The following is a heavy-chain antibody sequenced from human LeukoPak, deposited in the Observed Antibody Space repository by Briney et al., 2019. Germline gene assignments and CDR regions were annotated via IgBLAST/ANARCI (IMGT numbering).Heavy chain of an antibody. Sequence: PGGSLRLSCAASGFTFSGYWMSWVRQAPGKWLEWVANIKEDGGEIYYVDSVKGRFTISRDNTKNSLFLQMNSLRAEDTAVHYCARDDHYSNADWGQGTLVTVSS. V-gene: IGHV3-7*01. J-gene: IGHJ4*02. CDR3: ARDDHYSNAD. D-gene: IGHD2-8*01. CDR1: GFTFSGYW. CDR2: IKEDGGEI.